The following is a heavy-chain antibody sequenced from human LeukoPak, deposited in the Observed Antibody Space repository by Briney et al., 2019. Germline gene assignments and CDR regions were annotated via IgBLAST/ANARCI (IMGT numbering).Heavy chain of an antibody. CDR3: AKLLWFGELIRYPI. J-gene: IGHJ3*02. CDR1: GISVSSIY. Sequence: GGSLRLSCAASGISVSSIYVSWVRQAPGKALECVSDISGSGGSTHYADSVKGRFTTSRDNSKNTLYLQMNSLRAEDTAVYYCAKLLWFGELIRYPIWGQGTMVTVSS. V-gene: IGHV3-23*01. D-gene: IGHD3-10*01. CDR2: ISGSGGST.